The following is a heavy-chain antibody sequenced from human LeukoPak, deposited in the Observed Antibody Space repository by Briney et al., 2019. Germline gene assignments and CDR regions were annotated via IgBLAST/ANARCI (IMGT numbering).Heavy chain of an antibody. D-gene: IGHD3-22*01. CDR3: ARVGSSGYYFYSGAFDI. J-gene: IGHJ3*02. CDR2: INSDGSST. CDR1: GFTLSSYA. Sequence: GGSLRLSCAASGFTLSSYAMSWVRQAPGEGLEWVSRINSDGSSTSYADSVQGRFTISRDNAKNTLYLQMNSLRAEDTAVYYCARVGSSGYYFYSGAFDIWGQGTMVTVSS. V-gene: IGHV3-74*01.